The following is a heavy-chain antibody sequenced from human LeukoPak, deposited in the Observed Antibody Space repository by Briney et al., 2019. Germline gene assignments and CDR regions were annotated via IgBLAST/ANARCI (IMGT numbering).Heavy chain of an antibody. J-gene: IGHJ5*02. Sequence: SETLSLTCAVYGGSFSGYYWSWIRQPPGRGLERIGEINHSGSTNYNPSLKSRVTISVDTSKNQFSLKLSSVTAADTAVYYCARARPVLLWFGYNWFDPWGQGTLVTVSS. CDR1: GGSFSGYY. CDR2: INHSGST. CDR3: ARARPVLLWFGYNWFDP. V-gene: IGHV4-34*01. D-gene: IGHD3-10*01.